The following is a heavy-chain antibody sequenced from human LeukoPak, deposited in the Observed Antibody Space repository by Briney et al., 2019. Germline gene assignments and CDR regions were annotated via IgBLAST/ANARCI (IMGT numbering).Heavy chain of an antibody. CDR3: ARLGDGNTDY. J-gene: IGHJ4*02. CDR2: IIPIFGTA. D-gene: IGHD5-24*01. Sequence: ASVKVSCKASGGTFSSYAISWVRQAPGQGLEWMGRIIPIFGTANYAQKFQGRVTITTDESTSTAYMELSSLRSEDTAVYYCARLGDGNTDYWGQGTLVTVSS. CDR1: GGTFSSYA. V-gene: IGHV1-69*05.